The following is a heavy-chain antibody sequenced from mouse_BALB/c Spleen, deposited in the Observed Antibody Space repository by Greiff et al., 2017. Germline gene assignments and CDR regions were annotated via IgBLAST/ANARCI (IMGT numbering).Heavy chain of an antibody. D-gene: IGHD2-3*01. CDR2: ISDGGSYT. CDR1: GFTFSDYY. V-gene: IGHV5-4*02. J-gene: IGHJ3*01. CDR3: ARDHDGRFFAY. Sequence: EVQVVESGGGLVKPGGSLKLSCAASGFTFSDYYMYWVRQTPEKRLEWVATISDGGSYTYYPDSVKGRFTISRDNAKNNLYLQMSSLKSEDTAMYYCARDHDGRFFAYWGQGTLVTVSA.